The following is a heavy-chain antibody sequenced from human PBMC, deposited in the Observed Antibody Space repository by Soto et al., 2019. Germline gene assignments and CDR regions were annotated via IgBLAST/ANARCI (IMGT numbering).Heavy chain of an antibody. CDR1: GYTFSSYA. V-gene: IGHV1-69*13. D-gene: IGHD3-10*01. J-gene: IGHJ6*02. CDR3: ARGGITMVRGVPNYYYYGMDV. Sequence: ASVKVSCTASGYTFSSYAISWVRQAPGQGLEWMGGIIPIFGTANYAQKFQGRVTITADESTSTAYMELSSLRSEDTAVYYCARGGITMVRGVPNYYYYGMDVWGQGTTVTVSS. CDR2: IIPIFGTA.